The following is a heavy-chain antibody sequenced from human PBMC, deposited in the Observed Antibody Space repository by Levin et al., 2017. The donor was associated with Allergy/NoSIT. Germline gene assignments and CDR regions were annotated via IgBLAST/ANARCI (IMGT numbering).Heavy chain of an antibody. Sequence: GGSLRLSCAASGFTFSSYWMSWVRQAPGKGLEWVANIKQDGSEKYYVDSVKGRFTISRDNAKNSLYLQMNSLRVEDTAVYYCARDGCSSTSCYIGWFDPWGQGTLVTVSS. D-gene: IGHD2-2*02. J-gene: IGHJ5*02. V-gene: IGHV3-7*04. CDR2: IKQDGSEK. CDR3: ARDGCSSTSCYIGWFDP. CDR1: GFTFSSYW.